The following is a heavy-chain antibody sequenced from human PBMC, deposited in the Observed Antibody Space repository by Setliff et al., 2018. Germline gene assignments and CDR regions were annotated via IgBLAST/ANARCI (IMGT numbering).Heavy chain of an antibody. CDR1: GYTFTSYG. D-gene: IGHD6-13*01. J-gene: IGHJ5*02. CDR3: ARVRSSSWLVVNWFDP. Sequence: ASVKVSCKASGYTFTSYGISWVRQAPGQGLEWTGWISPNSGGTNYAQKFQGRVTMTRDTSISTAYMELSRLRSDDTAVYYCARVRSSSWLVVNWFDPWGQGTLVTV. CDR2: ISPNSGGT. V-gene: IGHV1-2*02.